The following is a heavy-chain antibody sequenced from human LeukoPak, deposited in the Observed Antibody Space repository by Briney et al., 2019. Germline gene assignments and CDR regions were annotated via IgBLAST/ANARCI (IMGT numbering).Heavy chain of an antibody. D-gene: IGHD4-23*01. CDR2: ISSSSSTI. Sequence: PGGSLRLSCAASGFTFSSYNMNWVRQAPGKGLEWVSYISSSSSTIYYADSVKGRFTISRDNAKNSLYLQMNSLRAEDTAVYYCAREDDGNCDYWGQGTLVTVSS. CDR3: AREDDGNCDY. J-gene: IGHJ4*02. CDR1: GFTFSSYN. V-gene: IGHV3-48*01.